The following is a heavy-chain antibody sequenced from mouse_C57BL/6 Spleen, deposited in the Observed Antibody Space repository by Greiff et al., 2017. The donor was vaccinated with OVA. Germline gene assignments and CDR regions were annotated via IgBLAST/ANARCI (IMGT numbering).Heavy chain of an antibody. CDR2: IYPGSGST. CDR1: GYTFTSYW. J-gene: IGHJ2*01. D-gene: IGHD1-1*01. V-gene: IGHV1-55*01. Sequence: QVQLKQPGAELVKPGASVKMSCKASGYTFTSYWITWVKQRPGQGLEWIGDIYPGSGSTNYNEKFKSKATLTVDTSSSTAYMQLSSLTSEDSAVYYCARGITTVVARDYWGQGTTLTVSS. CDR3: ARGITTVVARDY.